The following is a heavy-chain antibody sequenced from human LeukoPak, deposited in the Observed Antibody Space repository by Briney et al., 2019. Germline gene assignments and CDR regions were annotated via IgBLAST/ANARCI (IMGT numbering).Heavy chain of an antibody. CDR1: GFTFSSYA. V-gene: IGHV3-53*01. Sequence: GGSLRLSCAASGFTFSSYAMSWVRQAPGKGLEWVSVIYSGGSTYYADSVKGRFTISRDNSKNTLYLQMNSLRAEDTAVYYCARESDYGQFDYWGQGTLVTVSS. J-gene: IGHJ4*02. D-gene: IGHD4-17*01. CDR2: IYSGGST. CDR3: ARESDYGQFDY.